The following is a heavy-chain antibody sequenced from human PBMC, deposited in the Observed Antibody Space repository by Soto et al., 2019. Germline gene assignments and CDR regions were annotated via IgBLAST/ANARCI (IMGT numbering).Heavy chain of an antibody. Sequence: ASVKVSCKASGYNFTSYGISWVRQAPGQGLEWMGWISAYNGNTNYAQKLQGRVTMTTDTSTSTAYMELRSLRSDDTAVYYCARDRIAPAKFSYGMDVWGQGTTVTVSS. J-gene: IGHJ6*02. D-gene: IGHD6-13*01. V-gene: IGHV1-18*04. CDR3: ARDRIAPAKFSYGMDV. CDR2: ISAYNGNT. CDR1: GYNFTSYG.